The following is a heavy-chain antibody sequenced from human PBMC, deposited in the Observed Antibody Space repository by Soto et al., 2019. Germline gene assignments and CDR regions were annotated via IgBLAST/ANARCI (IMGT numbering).Heavy chain of an antibody. CDR3: ARDDSSSSGPDY. CDR2: INHSGST. Sequence: PSETLSLTCAVYGGSFSGYYWSWIRQPPGKGLEWIGEINHSGSTNYNPSLKSRVTISVDTSKNQFSLKLSSVTAADTAVYYCARDDSSSSGPDYWGQGTLVTVSS. J-gene: IGHJ4*02. D-gene: IGHD6-6*01. CDR1: GGSFSGYY. V-gene: IGHV4-34*01.